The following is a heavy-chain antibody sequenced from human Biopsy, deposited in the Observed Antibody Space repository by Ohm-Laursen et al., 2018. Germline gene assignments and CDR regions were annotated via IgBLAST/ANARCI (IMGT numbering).Heavy chain of an antibody. CDR3: ARGMRSSGWPYFDS. Sequence: SDTLSLTCTVSGDSVSSGSFYWTWIRQPPGQGLEYIGYIYDRGSTANYNPSLESRVTMPVDMSKNQFSLKLSSVTAADTAIYYCARGMRSSGWPYFDSWGQGTLVTVSS. V-gene: IGHV4-61*01. CDR1: GDSVSSGSFY. J-gene: IGHJ4*02. CDR2: IYDRGSTA. D-gene: IGHD6-19*01.